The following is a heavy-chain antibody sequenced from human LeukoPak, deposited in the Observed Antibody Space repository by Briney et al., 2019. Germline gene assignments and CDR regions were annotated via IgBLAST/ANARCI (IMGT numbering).Heavy chain of an antibody. CDR1: GYTFTSYG. CDR2: ISAYNGNT. V-gene: IGHV1-18*01. D-gene: IGHD5-18*01. CDR3: ARSATHRLTWTDRSQWLPLDY. J-gene: IGHJ4*02. Sequence: GASVTVSFKASGYTFTSYGISWVRQAPGQGLEWMGRISAYNGNTNYAQKFQGRVTMTTDTSTNTAYMELRSLRSDDTAVYYCARSATHRLTWTDRSQWLPLDYWGQGTLVTVSS.